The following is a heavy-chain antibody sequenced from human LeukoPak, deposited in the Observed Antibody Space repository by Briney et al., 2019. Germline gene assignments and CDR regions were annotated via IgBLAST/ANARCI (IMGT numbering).Heavy chain of an antibody. J-gene: IGHJ5*02. V-gene: IGHV3-66*01. D-gene: IGHD3-3*01. CDR3: ARAAKEIFPRPNWFDP. CDR1: GFTVSSNY. CDR2: IYSGGST. Sequence: PGGSLRLSCAASGFTVSSNYMSWVRQAPGKGLEWVSVIYSGGSTYYADSVKGRFTISRDNSKNTLYLQMNSLRAEDTAVYYCARAAKEIFPRPNWFDPWGQGTLVTVSS.